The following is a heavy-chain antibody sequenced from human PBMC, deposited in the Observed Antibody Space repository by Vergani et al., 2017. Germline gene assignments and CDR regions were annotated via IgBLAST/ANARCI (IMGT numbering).Heavy chain of an antibody. J-gene: IGHJ4*02. V-gene: IGHV3-7*03. CDR2: IKQDGSER. CDR3: AKLQLVVAARSYFDY. CDR1: GFTFSAYW. Sequence: EVQLVESGGGLVQPGGSLRVSCAASGFTFSAYWMSWVRQAPGKGLEWGASIKQDGSERYYVDSVKVRFTISRDNAKNSLYLQMNSLRAEETALYYCAKLQLVVAARSYFDYWGQGTLVTVSS. D-gene: IGHD2-15*01.